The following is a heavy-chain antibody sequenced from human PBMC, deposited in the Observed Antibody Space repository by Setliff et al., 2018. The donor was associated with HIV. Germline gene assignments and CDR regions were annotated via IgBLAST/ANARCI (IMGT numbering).Heavy chain of an antibody. D-gene: IGHD6-6*01. V-gene: IGHV1-3*01. J-gene: IGHJ6*02. CDR2: INAVTGNT. Sequence: GASVKVSCKASGYTFNGYAIHWVRQAPGQRLEWMGWINAVTGNTKYSQKVPGRVTMTTDTSTSTAYMEVRSLRSDDTATYYCARGYSTSSSYYYGMDVWGQGTTVTVSS. CDR3: ARGYSTSSSYYYGMDV. CDR1: GYTFNGYA.